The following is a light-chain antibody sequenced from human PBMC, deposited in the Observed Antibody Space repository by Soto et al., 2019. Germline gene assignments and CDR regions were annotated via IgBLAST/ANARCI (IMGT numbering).Light chain of an antibody. J-gene: IGKJ1*01. Sequence: DIQMTQSPSSLSASVGDRVTITCRASQSITSYLNWYQQKPGQAPKLLIYAASSLQSGVPSRFSGSGSGTDFTLTINTLQPEDFATYYCQQSYTTPGFGQGTKVEIK. CDR3: QQSYTTPG. CDR2: AAS. V-gene: IGKV1-39*01. CDR1: QSITSY.